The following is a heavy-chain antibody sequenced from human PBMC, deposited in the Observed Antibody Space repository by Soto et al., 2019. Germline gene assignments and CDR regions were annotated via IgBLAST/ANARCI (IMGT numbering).Heavy chain of an antibody. CDR3: ARDHEVPAAPYYYYYMDV. D-gene: IGHD2-2*01. V-gene: IGHV3-33*01. CDR2: IWYDGSNK. CDR1: GFTFSSYG. Sequence: GGSLRLSCAASGFTFSSYGMHWVRQAPGKGLEWVAVIWYDGSNKYYADSVKGRFTISRDNSKNTLYLQMNSLRAEDTAVYYCARDHEVPAAPYYYYYMDVWGKGTTVTVSS. J-gene: IGHJ6*03.